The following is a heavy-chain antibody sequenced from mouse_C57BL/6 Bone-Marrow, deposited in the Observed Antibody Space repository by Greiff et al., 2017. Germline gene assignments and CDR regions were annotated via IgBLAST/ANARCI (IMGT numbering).Heavy chain of an antibody. CDR3: TTTWDDY. CDR2: IDPENGDT. J-gene: IGHJ2*01. V-gene: IGHV14-4*01. Sequence: VQLQQSGAELVRPGASVKLSCTASGFNIKDDYMHWVKQRPEQGLEWIGWIDPENGDTEYASKFQGKATITADTSSSTAYLQLSSLTSEDTAVYYCTTTWDDYWGQGTTLTVSS. CDR1: GFNIKDDY. D-gene: IGHD4-1*01.